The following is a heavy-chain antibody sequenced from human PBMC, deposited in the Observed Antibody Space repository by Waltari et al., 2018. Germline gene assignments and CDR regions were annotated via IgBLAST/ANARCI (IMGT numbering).Heavy chain of an antibody. CDR2: IYSGGNT. V-gene: IGHV3-66*01. Sequence: EVQLVESGGGLVQPGGSLGLSCAASGLTVSNNYMKWVRQAPGKGLEWVSLIYSGGNTYYADSVKGRFTISRDNSKNTLYLQMNSLRAEDSAVYYCARDGNGGGVWGRGTTVTVSS. CDR3: ARDGNGGGV. D-gene: IGHD3-16*01. J-gene: IGHJ6*02. CDR1: GLTVSNNY.